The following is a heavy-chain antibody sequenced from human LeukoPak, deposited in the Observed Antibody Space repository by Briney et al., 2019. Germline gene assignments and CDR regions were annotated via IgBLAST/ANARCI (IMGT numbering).Heavy chain of an antibody. Sequence: GGSLRLSCAASGFTVSSNYMSWVRQAPGKGLEWVSVIYSGGSTYYADSVKGRFTISRDNSKNTLYLQMNSLRAEDTAVYYCARGDGSLILSPGSYYFDYWGQGTLVTVSS. CDR2: IYSGGST. V-gene: IGHV3-53*01. CDR3: ARGDGSLILSPGSYYFDY. J-gene: IGHJ4*02. CDR1: GFTVSSNY. D-gene: IGHD3-10*01.